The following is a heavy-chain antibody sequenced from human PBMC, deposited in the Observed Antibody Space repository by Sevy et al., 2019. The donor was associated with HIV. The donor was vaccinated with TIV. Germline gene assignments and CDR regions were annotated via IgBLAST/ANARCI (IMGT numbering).Heavy chain of an antibody. CDR3: ERDSTTRPRVLDY. V-gene: IGHV4-59*01. D-gene: IGHD1-1*01. CDR2: IYFTGNT. CDR1: GGSISSYF. Sequence: SETLSLTCSVSGGSISSYFWTWVRQSPGKGLEWIGNIYFTGNTDYSPSLKSRVTLSLDTSKSQFSLTLKSVTVADTAIYFCERDSTTRPRVLDYWGQGTLVTVSS. J-gene: IGHJ4*02.